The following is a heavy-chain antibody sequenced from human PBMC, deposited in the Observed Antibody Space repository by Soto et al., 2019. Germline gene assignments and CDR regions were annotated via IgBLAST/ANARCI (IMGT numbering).Heavy chain of an antibody. CDR1: GYTFTSYG. V-gene: IGHV1-18*01. J-gene: IGHJ4*02. CDR2: ISAYNGNS. Sequence: QVQLVQSGAEVKKPGASVKVSCKASGYTFTSYGISWVRQAPGQGLEWMGWISAYNGNSNYAQKLQGRVTMTTDTSTSRAYRGLRSLPSDHTAVHYCAREGGIIAPGDAGPTAYWGQGTLVTVSS. CDR3: AREGGIIAPGDAGPTAY. D-gene: IGHD3-10*01.